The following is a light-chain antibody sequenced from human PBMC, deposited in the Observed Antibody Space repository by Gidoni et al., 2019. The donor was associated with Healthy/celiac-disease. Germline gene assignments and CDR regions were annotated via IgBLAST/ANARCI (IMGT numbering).Light chain of an antibody. CDR2: AAS. CDR1: QGISNW. V-gene: IGKV1-12*01. Sequence: DIKMTQPPASVSASVGDRVTITCRASQGISNWLAWYQQKPGKAPKLLIYAASSLQSGVPSRFSGSCSGTYFPLTIDSLQPEDFATYSCQQTNCFPLTFXGXTKVEIK. CDR3: QQTNCFPLT. J-gene: IGKJ4*01.